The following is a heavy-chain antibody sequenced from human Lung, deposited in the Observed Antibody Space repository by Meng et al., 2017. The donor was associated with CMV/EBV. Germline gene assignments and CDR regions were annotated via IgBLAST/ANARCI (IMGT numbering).Heavy chain of an antibody. Sequence: VQSREAGPALVKPSETLYLTCAVSGDSITNHNWWAWVRQPPGKGLEWIGEIPHRGSSAYNPSLKSRVSMSIDKSKNQFSLKLTSVTAADTAVYHCLRRSGGSVWGQGTLVTVSS. D-gene: IGHD3-10*01. J-gene: IGHJ1*01. CDR3: LRRSGGSV. CDR1: GDSITNHNW. CDR2: IPHRGSS. V-gene: IGHV4-4*02.